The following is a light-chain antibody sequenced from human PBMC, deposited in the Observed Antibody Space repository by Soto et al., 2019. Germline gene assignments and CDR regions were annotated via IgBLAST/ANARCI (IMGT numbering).Light chain of an antibody. Sequence: SSELTQPLSVSVALGQTARITCGGNKIGSKNVHWYQQKPGQAPVLVIRRDRNRPSGIPERFSGSNSGNTATLTISRAQAGDEADYYCQVWDSNTYVFGTGTKLTVL. J-gene: IGLJ1*01. CDR3: QVWDSNTYV. CDR2: RDR. V-gene: IGLV3-9*01. CDR1: KIGSKN.